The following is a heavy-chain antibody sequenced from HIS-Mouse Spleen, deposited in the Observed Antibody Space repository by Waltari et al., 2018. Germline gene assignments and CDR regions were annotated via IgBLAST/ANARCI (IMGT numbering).Heavy chain of an antibody. J-gene: IGHJ3*02. CDR2: IYWVDDK. D-gene: IGHD6-13*01. Sequence: QITLKESGPTLVKPTQTLTLTCTFSGFSLSTSGVGVGWIRQPPGKALEWLALIYWVDDKRYSPSLKSRLTITKDTSKNQVVLTMTNMDPVDTATYYCAHRYGYSSSGDAFDIWGQGTMVTVSS. V-gene: IGHV2-5*02. CDR1: GFSLSTSGVG. CDR3: AHRYGYSSSGDAFDI.